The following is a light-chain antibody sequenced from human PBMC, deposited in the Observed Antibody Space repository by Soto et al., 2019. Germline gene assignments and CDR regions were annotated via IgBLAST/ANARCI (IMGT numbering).Light chain of an antibody. CDR1: SGHSSYI. CDR3: ETWDSNTRV. V-gene: IGLV4-60*02. CDR2: LEGSGSY. Sequence: QSVLTQSSSASASLGSSVKLTCTLSSGHSSYIIAWHQQQPGKAPRYLMKLEGSGSYNKGSGVPDRFSGSSSGADRYLTISKLQCADEADYYCETWDSNTRVFGGGTKLTVL. J-gene: IGLJ2*01.